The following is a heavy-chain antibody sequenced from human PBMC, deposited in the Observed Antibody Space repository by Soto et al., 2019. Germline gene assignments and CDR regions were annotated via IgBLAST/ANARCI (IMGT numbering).Heavy chain of an antibody. Sequence: QITLKESGPTLVKPTQTLTLTCTFSGFSLTETGMGVGWIRQPPGKALEWLALIYWDDDKRYSPSLKRGLTISKDASKNQVVLTKTNVDAVDTATYYCAHRRSGYFHSCGQGTLVTVSS. CDR3: AHRRSGYFHS. V-gene: IGHV2-5*02. CDR1: GFSLTETGMG. CDR2: IYWDDDK. J-gene: IGHJ4*02.